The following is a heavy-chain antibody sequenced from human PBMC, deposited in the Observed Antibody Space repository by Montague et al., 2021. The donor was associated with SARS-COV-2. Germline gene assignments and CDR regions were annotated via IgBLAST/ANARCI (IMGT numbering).Heavy chain of an antibody. V-gene: IGHV4-34*01. Sequence: SETLSLTCAVYGGSFSGYSWSWIRQPPGKGLEWIGQIYHSGSTNYNPSLKSRVTLSVDTSKNQFSLKLSSVTAADTALYYCRVVPAGIPKGPNFYYMDVWGEGTTVTVSS. CDR2: IYHSGST. J-gene: IGHJ6*03. CDR3: RVVPAGIPKGPNFYYMDV. D-gene: IGHD2-2*02. CDR1: GGSFSGYS.